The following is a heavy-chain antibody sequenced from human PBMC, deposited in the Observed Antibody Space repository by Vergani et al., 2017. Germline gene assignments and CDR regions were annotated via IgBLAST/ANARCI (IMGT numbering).Heavy chain of an antibody. CDR2: FHHTGMT. V-gene: IGHV4-59*08. J-gene: IGHJ4*02. CDR3: ARHGGSGNFYHLFDS. CDR1: GGSMSGYY. D-gene: IGHD3-10*01. Sequence: QVRLQESGPGLVKPSETLSLTCSVSGGSMSGYYWSWIRQPPGKGLEWIARFHHTGMTYNNPSLKSRVTISVDTSKNLISLKLNSVTAADTALYYCARHGGSGNFYHLFDSWGQGTLVTVSS.